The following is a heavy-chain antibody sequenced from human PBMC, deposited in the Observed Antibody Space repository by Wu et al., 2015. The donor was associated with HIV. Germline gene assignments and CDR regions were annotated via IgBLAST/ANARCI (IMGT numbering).Heavy chain of an antibody. CDR1: GGTFSSYA. V-gene: IGHV1-69*13. CDR2: IIPIFGTA. D-gene: IGHD3-22*01. J-gene: IGHJ4*02. Sequence: QVQLVQSGAEVKKPGSSVKVSCKASGGTFSSYAISWVRQAPGQGLEWMGRIIPIFGTANYAQKFQGRVTITADESTSTAYMELSSLRSEDTAVYYCASTVDYYDSSGYYYLDYWGQGTLVTVSS. CDR3: ASTVDYYDSSGYYYLDY.